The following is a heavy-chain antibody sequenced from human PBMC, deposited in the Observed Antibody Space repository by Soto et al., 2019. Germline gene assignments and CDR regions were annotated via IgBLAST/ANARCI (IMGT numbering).Heavy chain of an antibody. CDR2: IYYSGST. D-gene: IGHD3-3*01. CDR3: ARSITIFGVVQSIAAYGMDV. V-gene: IGHV4-61*01. Sequence: PSETLSLTCTVSGGSVSSGSYYWSWIRPPPGKGLEWIGYIYYSGSTNYNPSLKSRVTISVDTSKNQFSLKLSSVTAADTAVYYCARSITIFGVVQSIAAYGMDVWGQGTTVTVSS. CDR1: GGSVSSGSYY. J-gene: IGHJ6*02.